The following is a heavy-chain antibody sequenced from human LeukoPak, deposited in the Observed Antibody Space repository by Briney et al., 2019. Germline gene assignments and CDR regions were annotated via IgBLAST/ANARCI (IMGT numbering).Heavy chain of an antibody. Sequence: SETLSLTCTVSGGSISSGGYYWSWIRQPPGKGLEWIGYIYHSGSTYYNPSLKSRVTISVDRSKNQFSLKLSSVTAADTAVYYCARGASIQSWGQGTLVTVSS. D-gene: IGHD5-18*01. CDR2: IYHSGST. CDR1: GGSISSGGYY. J-gene: IGHJ4*02. V-gene: IGHV4-30-2*01. CDR3: ARGASIQS.